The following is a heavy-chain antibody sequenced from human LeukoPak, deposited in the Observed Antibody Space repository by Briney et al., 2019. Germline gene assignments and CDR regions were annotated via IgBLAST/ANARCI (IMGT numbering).Heavy chain of an antibody. Sequence: SQTLSLPCTGSGGSISSGSYYLSWIRQRAGKGLASIGRIYPSGSTTYNPSLNSRITISVDTSKNQFSLKLSAVTAADTAVYYCASSPDVVPAGFDPWGQGTLVTVSS. V-gene: IGHV4-61*02. D-gene: IGHD2-15*01. CDR1: GGSISSGSYY. J-gene: IGHJ5*02. CDR3: ASSPDVVPAGFDP. CDR2: IYPSGST.